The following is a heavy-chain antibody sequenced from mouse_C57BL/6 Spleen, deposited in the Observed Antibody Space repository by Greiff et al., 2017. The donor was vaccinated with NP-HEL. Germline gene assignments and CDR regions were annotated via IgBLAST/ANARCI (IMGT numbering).Heavy chain of an antibody. CDR3: ARMPYYYGSSVYFDY. CDR1: GYTFTDHT. J-gene: IGHJ2*01. Sequence: VKVVESDAELVKPGASVKISCKVSGYTFTDHTIHWMKQRPEQGLEWIGYIYPRDGSTKYNEKFKGKATLTADKSSSTAYMQLNSLTSEDSAVYFCARMPYYYGSSVYFDYWGQGTTLTVSS. V-gene: IGHV1-78*01. CDR2: IYPRDGST. D-gene: IGHD1-1*01.